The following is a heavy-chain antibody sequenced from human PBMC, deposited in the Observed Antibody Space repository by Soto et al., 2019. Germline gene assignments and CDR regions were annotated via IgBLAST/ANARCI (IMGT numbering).Heavy chain of an antibody. J-gene: IGHJ6*02. CDR1: GFTFDDYT. CDR3: AKERERPGYSSSWYGGYYYYYGMDV. V-gene: IGHV3-43*01. Sequence: GGSLRLSCAASGFTFDDYTMHWVRQAPGKGLEWVSLISWDGGSTYYADSVKGRFTISRDNSKNSLYLQMNSLRTEDTALYYCAKERERPGYSSSWYGGYYYYYGMDVWGQGTTVTVSS. CDR2: ISWDGGST. D-gene: IGHD6-13*01.